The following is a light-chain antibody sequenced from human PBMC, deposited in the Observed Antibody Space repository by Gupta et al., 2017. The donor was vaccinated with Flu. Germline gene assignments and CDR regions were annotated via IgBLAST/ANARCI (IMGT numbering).Light chain of an antibody. CDR2: DVT. CDR1: SNDVGGYNY. CDR3: SSYVASSARV. Sequence: QSALTQPASVSGSPGQSITISCTGTSNDVGGYNYVSWYQLRPGKAPKLIIFDVTDRPSGVADRFSGSKSGNTASLTISGRQADDEADYYCSSYVASSARVFGGGTKLTVL. J-gene: IGLJ2*01. V-gene: IGLV2-14*01.